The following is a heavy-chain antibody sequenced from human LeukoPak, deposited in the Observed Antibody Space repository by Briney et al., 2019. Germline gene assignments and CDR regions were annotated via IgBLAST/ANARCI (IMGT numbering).Heavy chain of an antibody. J-gene: IGHJ5*02. V-gene: IGHV1-8*03. Sequence: ASVKVSCKASGYTFTNYDINWVRQATGQGLEWMGWMNPNSGNTGYAQKFQGRVTITRNTSISTAYMELSSLRSEDTALYYCARAGAVVDNWFDPWGQGTLVTVSS. D-gene: IGHD2-15*01. CDR3: ARAGAVVDNWFDP. CDR2: MNPNSGNT. CDR1: GYTFTNYD.